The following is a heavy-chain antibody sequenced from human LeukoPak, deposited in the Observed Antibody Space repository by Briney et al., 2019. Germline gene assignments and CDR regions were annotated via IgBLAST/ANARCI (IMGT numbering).Heavy chain of an antibody. Sequence: GGSLRLSCAASGFTFSACAMHWVRQAPGKGLEWVAGISDSGGRTNYADSVKGRFTISRDNPKNTIYLQMTSLRAEDTAVYFCAKRGVVIRVILVGFHKEAYYFDSWGQGALVTVSS. CDR1: GFTFSACA. CDR3: AKRGVVIRVILVGFHKEAYYFDS. V-gene: IGHV3-23*01. CDR2: ISDSGGRT. J-gene: IGHJ4*02. D-gene: IGHD3-22*01.